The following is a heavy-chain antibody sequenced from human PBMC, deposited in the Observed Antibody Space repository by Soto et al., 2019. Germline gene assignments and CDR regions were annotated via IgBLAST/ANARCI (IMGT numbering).Heavy chain of an antibody. CDR3: AREGAGLYYYYYGMDV. CDR2: ISVYNGNT. V-gene: IGHV1-18*01. CDR1: GYTFTKYA. J-gene: IGHJ6*02. D-gene: IGHD6-19*01. Sequence: QVQLVQSGAEVKTPGASVKVSCKASGYTFTKYAISWMRQAPGQGLELIGWISVYNGNTKYAENLQGRVTVTTDTSTTTVYMELRSLRSDDTAVYYCAREGAGLYYYYYGMDVWGQGTTVTVPS.